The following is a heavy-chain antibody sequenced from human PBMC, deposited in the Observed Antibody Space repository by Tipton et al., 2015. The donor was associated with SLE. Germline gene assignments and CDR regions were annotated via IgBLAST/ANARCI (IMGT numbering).Heavy chain of an antibody. D-gene: IGHD1-26*01. CDR1: GGSISGYY. CDR3: ARAGSKTFSYGVGVDS. Sequence: TLSLTCTVSGGSISGYYWRWIRQLPGKGLEWIGYVYSSGTTNYNPSLKSRLTISVETSKNQFSLKLTSVTAADTAVYYCARAGSKTFSYGVGVDSWGQGALVTVSS. CDR2: VYSSGTT. J-gene: IGHJ5*01. V-gene: IGHV4-4*08.